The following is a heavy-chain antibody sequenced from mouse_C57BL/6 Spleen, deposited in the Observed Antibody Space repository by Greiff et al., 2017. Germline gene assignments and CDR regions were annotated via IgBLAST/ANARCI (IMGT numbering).Heavy chain of an antibody. J-gene: IGHJ3*01. CDR2: FNPSNGGT. Sequence: QVQLQQPGPELVKPGASVKLSCKASGYTFTSYWMPWVKQRPGQGLEWIGNFNPSNGGTNYTEKFKSKAPLTADKTASTAYMQLSSLTSEDATVYYCARSRSKEGIAYWGQGTLVTVSA. V-gene: IGHV1-53*01. CDR1: GYTFTSYW. CDR3: ARSRSKEGIAY. D-gene: IGHD1-3*01.